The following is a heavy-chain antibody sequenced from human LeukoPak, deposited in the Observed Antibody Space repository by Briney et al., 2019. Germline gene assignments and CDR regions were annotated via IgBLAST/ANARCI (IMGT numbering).Heavy chain of an antibody. CDR1: GYTFTSYY. CDR3: ARDGSGIFPGNY. Sequence: ASVKVSCKASGYTFTSYYMHWVRQAPGQGLEWMGWINPNSGGTNYAQKFQGRVTMTRDTSISTAYMELSRLRSDDTAVYYCARDGSGIFPGNYWGQGTLVTVSS. V-gene: IGHV1-2*02. J-gene: IGHJ4*02. D-gene: IGHD3-10*01. CDR2: INPNSGGT.